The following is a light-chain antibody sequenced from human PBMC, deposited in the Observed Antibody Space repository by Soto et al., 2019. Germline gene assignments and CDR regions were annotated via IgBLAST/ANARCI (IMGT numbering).Light chain of an antibody. V-gene: IGKV3D-15*01. Sequence: EKELSEGPARISVAPGESATISCRASQSINRDLAWYVQKPGQAPRRVIYGASTWGTGVPPRFTGSGSGTEFTLTICDLRSRYCAVCCSPLQISWPIPSGDGTRLEIK. CDR2: GAS. CDR1: QSINRD. CDR3: PLQISWPIP. J-gene: IGKJ5*01.